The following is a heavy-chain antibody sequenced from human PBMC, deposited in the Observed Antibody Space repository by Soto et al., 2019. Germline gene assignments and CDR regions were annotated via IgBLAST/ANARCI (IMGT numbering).Heavy chain of an antibody. J-gene: IGHJ4*02. CDR2: IYPGDSDT. CDR1: GYSFTSYW. D-gene: IGHD5-18*01. V-gene: IGHV5-51*01. CDR3: ATSRVDTAMVRSGYFDY. Sequence: GESLKISCKGSGYSFTSYWIGWVRQMPGKGLEWMGIIYPGDSDTRYSPSFQGQVTISADKSISTAYLQWSSLKASDTAMYYYATSRVDTAMVRSGYFDYWGQGTLVTVSS.